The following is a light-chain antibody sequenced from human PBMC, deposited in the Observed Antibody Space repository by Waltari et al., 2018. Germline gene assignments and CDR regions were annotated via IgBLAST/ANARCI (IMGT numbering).Light chain of an antibody. Sequence: HSALTQPASVSGSPGQSITISCTGTSSDVGGYNYVSWYQQHPGKAPNLMIFDVSYRTSGISNRFAGSKSGNTASLTISGLQAEDEADYYCSSYISSDTLELFGGGTSLTVL. J-gene: IGLJ2*01. CDR2: DVS. V-gene: IGLV2-14*03. CDR1: SSDVGGYNY. CDR3: SSYISSDTLEL.